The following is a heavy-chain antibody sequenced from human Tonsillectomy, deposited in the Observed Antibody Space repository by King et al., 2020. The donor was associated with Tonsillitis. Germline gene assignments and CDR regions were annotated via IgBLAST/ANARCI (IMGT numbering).Heavy chain of an antibody. CDR1: GDSIRSDY. CDR3: ARVSGLDLGELSDAVDM. Sequence: VQLQESGPGLVKPSETLSLTCTVSGDSIRSDYWSWIRQPPGKGLEWIGYIYYSGSTNYNPSLNSRVTLSVDTSKNQFSLRLISVTAADTAVYYCARVSGLDLGELSDAVDMWGKGTMVTVSS. V-gene: IGHV4-59*12. CDR2: IYYSGST. D-gene: IGHD3-10*01. J-gene: IGHJ3*02.